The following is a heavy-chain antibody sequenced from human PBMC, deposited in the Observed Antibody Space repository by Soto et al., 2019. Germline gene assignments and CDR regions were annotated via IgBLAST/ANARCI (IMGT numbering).Heavy chain of an antibody. CDR2: IDPSDSYT. V-gene: IGHV5-10-1*01. J-gene: IGHJ6*02. Sequence: EVQLVQSGAEVKKPGESLRISCKGSGYSFTSYWISWVRQMPGKGLEWMGRIDPSDSYTNYSPSFQGHVTISADKSISXXYLQWSSLKASDTAMYYCARARDDSSALGYYGMDVWGQGTTVTVSS. CDR3: ARARDDSSALGYYGMDV. CDR1: GYSFTSYW. D-gene: IGHD3-22*01.